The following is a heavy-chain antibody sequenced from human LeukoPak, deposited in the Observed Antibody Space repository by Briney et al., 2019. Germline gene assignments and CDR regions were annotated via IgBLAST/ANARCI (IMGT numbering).Heavy chain of an antibody. CDR1: GYTFTGYY. D-gene: IGHD2-15*01. J-gene: IGHJ2*01. CDR3: ARGSGDEDWPPTSYWYFDL. CDR2: INPNSGGT. Sequence: RASVKVSCKASGYTFTGYYMHWVRQAPGQGLEWMGWINPNSGGTNYAQKFQGRVTMTRDTSISTAYMEPSRLRSDDTAVYYCARGSGDEDWPPTSYWYFDLWGRGTLVTVSS. V-gene: IGHV1-2*02.